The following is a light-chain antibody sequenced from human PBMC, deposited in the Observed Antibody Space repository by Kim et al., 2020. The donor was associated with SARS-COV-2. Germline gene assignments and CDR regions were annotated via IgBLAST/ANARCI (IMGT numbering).Light chain of an antibody. J-gene: IGKJ5*01. CDR3: QQRDTWPPFT. V-gene: IGKV3-11*01. Sequence: PPGESVTLSGRASQNINTYLAWYQHKVGLPPRLLIYDASYRAPGIPARFSGGGSGTDFTLTISSLEPEDFAVYYCQQRDTWPPFTFGQGTRLEIK. CDR1: QNINTY. CDR2: DAS.